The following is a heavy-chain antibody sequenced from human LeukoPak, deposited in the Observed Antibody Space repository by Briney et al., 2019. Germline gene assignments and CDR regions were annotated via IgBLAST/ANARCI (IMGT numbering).Heavy chain of an antibody. J-gene: IGHJ4*02. V-gene: IGHV3-23*01. CDR3: ANENGGYYCHDY. CDR1: GFTFSSYA. D-gene: IGHD3-22*01. CDR2: ISGSGGST. Sequence: GGSLRLSCAASGFTFSSYAMSWVRLAPGKGLEWVSAISGSGGSTYYADSVKGRFTISRDNSKNTLYLQMNSLRAEDTAVYYCANENGGYYCHDYWGQGTLVTVSS.